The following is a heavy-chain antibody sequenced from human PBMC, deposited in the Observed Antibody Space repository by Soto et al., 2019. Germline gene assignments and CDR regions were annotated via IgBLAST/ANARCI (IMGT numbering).Heavy chain of an antibody. V-gene: IGHV3-20*04. CDR1: GFTFDDYG. J-gene: IGHJ4*02. CDR2: INWNGGST. D-gene: IGHD6-25*01. Sequence: EVQLVESGGGVVRPGGSLRLSCAASGFTFDDYGMSWVRQAPGKGLEWVSGINWNGGSTGYADSVKGRITISRDNAKNALYMEMNSLRAEDTALYYGARTVGRGAAAPWDYWGQGTLVTVSS. CDR3: ARTVGRGAAAPWDY.